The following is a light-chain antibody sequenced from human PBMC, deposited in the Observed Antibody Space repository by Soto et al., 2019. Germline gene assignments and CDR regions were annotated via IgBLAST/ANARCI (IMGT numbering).Light chain of an antibody. V-gene: IGKV1-39*01. CDR3: QQSYSVPPT. CDR1: QNITTY. CDR2: TAS. Sequence: DIQMTQSPSSLSASVGDRVTITCRASQNITTYLNWYQQKPGKAPELLIYTASSLQSGVPSRFSASGSGTDFTLTISSLQPEDIAMYYCQQSYSVPPTFGQGTRWIS. J-gene: IGKJ1*01.